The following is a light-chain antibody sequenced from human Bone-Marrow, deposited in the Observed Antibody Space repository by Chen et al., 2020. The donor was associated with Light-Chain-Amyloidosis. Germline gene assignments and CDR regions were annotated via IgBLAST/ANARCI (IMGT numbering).Light chain of an antibody. CDR2: LDGDGRH. CDR1: TEHSTYA. J-gene: IGLJ3*02. V-gene: IGLV4-69*01. Sequence: QVVLTQSPSASAPLGASVRLTCTLSTEHSTYAIAWLQQQPEKGPRYLMKLDGDGRHTKGNGIPDRFSGSSSGAERYLTISSLQSDDEADYYCQTWDTDIRVFGGGTKLTVL. CDR3: QTWDTDIRV.